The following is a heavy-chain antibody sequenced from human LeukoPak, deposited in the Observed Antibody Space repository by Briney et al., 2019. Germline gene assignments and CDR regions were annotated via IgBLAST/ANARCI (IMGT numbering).Heavy chain of an antibody. CDR3: AKASLRYFDWFSDY. CDR1: GFTFSGYA. V-gene: IGHV3-30*18. D-gene: IGHD3-9*01. CDR2: ISYDGSNK. Sequence: GRSLRLSCAASGFTFSGYAMHWVRQAPGKGLEWVAVISYDGSNKYYADSVKGRFTISRDNSRNTLHLQMNSLRAEDTAVYSCAKASLRYFDWFSDYWGQGTLVTVSS. J-gene: IGHJ4*02.